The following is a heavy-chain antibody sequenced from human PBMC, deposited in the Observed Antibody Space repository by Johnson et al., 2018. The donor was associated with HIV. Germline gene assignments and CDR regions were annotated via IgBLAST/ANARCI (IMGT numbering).Heavy chain of an antibody. CDR2: IKSKSDGETT. CDR1: GFTFSNAW. CDR3: SRHGGAPCSSSWYPLFGAFDI. J-gene: IGHJ3*02. D-gene: IGHD6-13*01. Sequence: VQLVESGGGLVKPGGSLRLSCAASGFTFSNAWMSWVRQAPGKGLEWVGRIKSKSDGETTDYAAPVKGRFAISRDDSKNTLYVQMNSLKTEDTAVYYCSRHGGAPCSSSWYPLFGAFDIWGQGTMVTVSS. V-gene: IGHV3-15*01.